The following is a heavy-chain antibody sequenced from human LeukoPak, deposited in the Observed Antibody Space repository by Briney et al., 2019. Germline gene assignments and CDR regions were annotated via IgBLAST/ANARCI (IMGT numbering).Heavy chain of an antibody. V-gene: IGHV3-30*02. CDR2: IWYDGSNK. CDR3: AKDRGSGTEYGMDV. Sequence: GGSLRLSCAASGFTFSSYGMHWVRQAPGKGLEWVAVIWYDGSNKYYADSVKGRFTISRDNSKNTLYLQMNSLRAEDTAVYYCAKDRGSGTEYGMDVWGKGTTVTVSS. D-gene: IGHD1-1*01. CDR1: GFTFSSYG. J-gene: IGHJ6*04.